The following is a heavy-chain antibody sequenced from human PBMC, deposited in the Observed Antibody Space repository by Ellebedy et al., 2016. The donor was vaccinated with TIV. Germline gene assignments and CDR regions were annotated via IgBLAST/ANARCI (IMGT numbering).Heavy chain of an antibody. CDR2: FSSSGTIQ. J-gene: IGHJ4*02. D-gene: IGHD1-26*01. CDR3: VKIVGAMRSDY. V-gene: IGHV3-48*04. CDR1: GFTFSTYS. Sequence: PGGSLRLSCAASGFTFSTYSMNWVRQAPGKGLEWVSYFSSSGTIQYYADSVKGRVTISRDNAKNFLYLQMNSLRAEDTAVYHCVKIVGAMRSDYWGQGTLVTVSS.